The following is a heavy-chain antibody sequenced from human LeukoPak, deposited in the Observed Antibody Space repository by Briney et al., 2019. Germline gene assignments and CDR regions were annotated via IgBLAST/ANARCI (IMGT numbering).Heavy chain of an antibody. CDR1: GVYVNRGTFF. Sequence: PSETLSLTCAVSGVYVNRGTFFWPWIRKPPGKGLEWIGYIPNSGSTNYHPSLKSRVTISSDTSKTQFTLKLTSVTAADTAVYYCARSPSGYRFDSWGQGTLVTVSS. CDR2: IPNSGST. V-gene: IGHV4-61*01. CDR3: ARSPSGYRFDS. J-gene: IGHJ4*02. D-gene: IGHD3-22*01.